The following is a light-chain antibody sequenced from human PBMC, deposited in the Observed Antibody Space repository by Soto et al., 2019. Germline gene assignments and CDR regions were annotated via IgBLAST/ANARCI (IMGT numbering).Light chain of an antibody. CDR1: QFVSRR. Sequence: IVGTQSPATLSASPGERVTLSCRASQFVSRRLAWYQQRLGQVPRLLIYDTSTRAPGISARFGGRVSGTEFTLTISSLQAVDCAVYYCQVYIHWPPGMFGPGTTVDIK. V-gene: IGKV3-15*01. J-gene: IGKJ3*01. CDR3: QVYIHWPPGM. CDR2: DTS.